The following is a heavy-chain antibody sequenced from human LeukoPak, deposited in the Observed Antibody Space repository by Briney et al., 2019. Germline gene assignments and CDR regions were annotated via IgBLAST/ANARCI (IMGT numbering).Heavy chain of an antibody. Sequence: GGSLRPSCAASGFTFSSYAMSWVRQAPGKGLEWVSAISGSGGSTYYADSVKGRFTISRDNSKNTLYLQMNSLRAEDTAVYYCAKDRRYFDWLFPGGFDYWGQGTLVTVSS. CDR1: GFTFSSYA. CDR3: AKDRRYFDWLFPGGFDY. D-gene: IGHD3-9*01. CDR2: ISGSGGST. V-gene: IGHV3-23*01. J-gene: IGHJ4*02.